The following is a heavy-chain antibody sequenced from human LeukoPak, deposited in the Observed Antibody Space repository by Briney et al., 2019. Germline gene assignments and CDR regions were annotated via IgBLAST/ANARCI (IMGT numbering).Heavy chain of an antibody. Sequence: GGSLRLSCAASGFTVSSNYMTWVRQAPGKGLEWVSVIYSGGTTYYADSVKGRYTISRDNSKNTLALQMNSLRAEDTAVYYCAPHSSVYYYSYWGKGTLVTVS. J-gene: IGHJ4*02. D-gene: IGHD3-22*01. CDR3: APHSSVYYYSY. CDR2: IYSGGTT. CDR1: GFTVSSNY. V-gene: IGHV3-66*02.